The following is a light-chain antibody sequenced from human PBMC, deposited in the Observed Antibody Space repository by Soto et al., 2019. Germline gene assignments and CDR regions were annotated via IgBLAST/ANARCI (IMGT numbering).Light chain of an antibody. CDR1: QDISNY. J-gene: IGKJ1*01. CDR2: DAS. Sequence: DIQMTQSPSSLSASVGDRVTITCQASQDISNYLNWYQQKPGKAPKLLIYDASTLQSGVPSRFSGSGSGTDFTLTISSLQPEDFATYYCQQLNSYPQTXGQGTKVDIK. CDR3: QQLNSYPQT. V-gene: IGKV1-9*01.